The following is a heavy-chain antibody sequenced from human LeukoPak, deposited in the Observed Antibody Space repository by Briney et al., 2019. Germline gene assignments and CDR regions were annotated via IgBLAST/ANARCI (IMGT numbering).Heavy chain of an antibody. D-gene: IGHD3-10*01. CDR1: GGTFSSYA. Sequence: ASVKVSCNASGGTFSSYAISWVRQAPGQGLEWMGGIISIFGTANYAQKFQGRVTITADKSTSTAYMELSSLRSEDTAVYYCARALNSYGSGSPSYYFDYWGQGTLVTVSS. CDR2: IISIFGTA. J-gene: IGHJ4*02. V-gene: IGHV1-69*06. CDR3: ARALNSYGSGSPSYYFDY.